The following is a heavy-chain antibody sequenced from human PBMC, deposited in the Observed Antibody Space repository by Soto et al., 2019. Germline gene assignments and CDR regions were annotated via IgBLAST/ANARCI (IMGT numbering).Heavy chain of an antibody. J-gene: IGHJ6*02. V-gene: IGHV1-8*01. CDR1: GYTFTSYD. CDR2: MNPNSGNT. Sequence: QVQLVQSGAEVKKPGASVKVSCKASGYTFTSYDINWVRQATGQGLEWMGWMNPNSGNTGYAQKFQGRVTMTRNTSISTAYMELSRLRSEDTAVYYCARGRSIAARPYYYYGMDVWGQGTTVTVSS. CDR3: ARGRSIAARPYYYYGMDV. D-gene: IGHD6-6*01.